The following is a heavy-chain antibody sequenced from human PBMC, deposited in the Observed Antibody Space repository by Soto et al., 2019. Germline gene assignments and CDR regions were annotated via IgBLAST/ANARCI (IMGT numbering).Heavy chain of an antibody. CDR3: ARIWQQLVHYYYGMDV. CDR1: GYTFTSYG. J-gene: IGHJ6*02. D-gene: IGHD6-13*01. CDR2: ISANNGNT. V-gene: IGHV1-18*04. Sequence: ASVKVSCKASGYTFTSYGISWVRQAPGRGLEWMGWISANNGNTNYGQKLQGRVTMTKDTSTSTAYKELRNLRSDDTAVYYCARIWQQLVHYYYGMDVWGQGTTVTVSS.